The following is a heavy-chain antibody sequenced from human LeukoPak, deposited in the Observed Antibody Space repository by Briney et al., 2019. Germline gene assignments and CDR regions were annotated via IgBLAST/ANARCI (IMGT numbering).Heavy chain of an antibody. J-gene: IGHJ4*02. CDR2: IYYSGST. CDR1: GGSFSSYY. D-gene: IGHD5-24*01. Sequence: SETLSLTCAVYGGSFSSYYWSWIRQPPGKGLEWIGYIYYSGSTNYNPSLKSRVTISVDTSKNQFSLKLSSVTAADTAVYYCARGAERWLQSYFDYWGQGTLVTVSS. V-gene: IGHV4-59*01. CDR3: ARGAERWLQSYFDY.